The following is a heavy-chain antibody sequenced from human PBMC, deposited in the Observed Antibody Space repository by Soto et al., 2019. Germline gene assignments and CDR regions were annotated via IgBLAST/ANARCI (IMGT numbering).Heavy chain of an antibody. CDR3: ARVIQGPPMSYYYYYGMDV. CDR1: GGSISSYY. V-gene: IGHV4-59*01. CDR2: IYYSGST. D-gene: IGHD3-16*02. Sequence: SETLSLTCTVSGGSISSYYWSWIRQPPGKGLERIGYIYYSGSTNYNPSLKSRVTISVDTSKNQFSLKLSSVTAADTAVYYCARVIQGPPMSYYYYYGMDVWGQGTTVTVSS. J-gene: IGHJ6*02.